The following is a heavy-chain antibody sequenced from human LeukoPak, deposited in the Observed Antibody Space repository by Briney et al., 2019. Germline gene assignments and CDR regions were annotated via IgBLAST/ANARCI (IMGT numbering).Heavy chain of an antibody. V-gene: IGHV3-64D*06. J-gene: IGHJ4*02. CDR2: ISSNGGST. CDR3: VKDRYSNYLTPSYDY. CDR1: GFTFSSYA. Sequence: GGSLRLSCSASGFTFSSYAMHWVRQAPGKGLEYVSAISSNGGSTYYADSVKGRFTISRDSSKNTLYLQMSSLRAEDTAVYYCVKDRYSNYLTPSYDYWGQGTLVTVSS. D-gene: IGHD4-11*01.